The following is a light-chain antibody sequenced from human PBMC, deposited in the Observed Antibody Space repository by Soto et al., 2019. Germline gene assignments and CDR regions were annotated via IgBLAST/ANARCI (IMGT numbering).Light chain of an antibody. CDR1: SSNIGSNH. V-gene: IGLV1-47*01. Sequence: QSVLTQPHSTSGTPGQRVNISCSGSSSNIGSNHVYWYQQLPGMAPKLLMYRSDQRPTGVPDRFSGSKSGTSASLAISGLRSDDEADYYCSARVDSLSGVVFGGGTMLTVL. CDR2: RSD. J-gene: IGLJ2*01. CDR3: SARVDSLSGVV.